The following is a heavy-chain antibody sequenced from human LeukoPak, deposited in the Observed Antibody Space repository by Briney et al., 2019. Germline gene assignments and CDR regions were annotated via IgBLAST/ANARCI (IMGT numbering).Heavy chain of an antibody. J-gene: IGHJ3*02. Sequence: GGSLRLSCAASGFTFSAYNMNWVRRTPGKGLEWVSSITTSSSYMFYADSVRGRFTISRDNAENSLYLQMNSLRDEGTAVYYCARAGGTYYGIAFDIWGQGTMVTVSS. CDR2: ITTSSSYM. V-gene: IGHV3-21*01. CDR1: GFTFSAYN. CDR3: ARAGGTYYGIAFDI. D-gene: IGHD1-26*01.